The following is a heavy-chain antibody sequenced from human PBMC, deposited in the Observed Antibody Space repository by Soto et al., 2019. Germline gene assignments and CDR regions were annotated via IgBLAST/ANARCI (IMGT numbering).Heavy chain of an antibody. V-gene: IGHV4-31*03. Sequence: SETLSLTCSVSGDSVSSRGYYWTWIRQHPGKGLEWIGYIYSSGGTYYNPSFKSRVTISVDTSKNQFSLKLSSVTAADTAVYYCARDRGTMVRGVIITEYNWFDPWGQGTLVTVSS. CDR2: IYSSGGT. D-gene: IGHD3-10*01. CDR3: ARDRGTMVRGVIITEYNWFDP. CDR1: GDSVSSRGYY. J-gene: IGHJ5*02.